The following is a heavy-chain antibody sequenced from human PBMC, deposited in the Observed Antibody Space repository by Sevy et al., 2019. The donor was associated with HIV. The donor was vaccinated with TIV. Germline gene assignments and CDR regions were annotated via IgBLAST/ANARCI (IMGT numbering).Heavy chain of an antibody. CDR2: IYYSGST. J-gene: IGHJ5*02. CDR1: GGSVSSGSYY. Sequence: SETLSLTCTVSGGSVSSGSYYWSWIRQPPWKGLEWIGYIYYSGSTNYHPSLKSRVTISVDTSKNQFSLKLSSVTAADTAVYYCARGGIGSSSWYFDPWGQGTLVTVSS. V-gene: IGHV4-61*01. D-gene: IGHD6-13*01. CDR3: ARGGIGSSSWYFDP.